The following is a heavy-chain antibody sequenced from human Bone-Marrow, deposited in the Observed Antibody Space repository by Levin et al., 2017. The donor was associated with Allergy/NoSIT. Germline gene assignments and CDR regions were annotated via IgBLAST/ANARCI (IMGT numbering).Heavy chain of an antibody. J-gene: IGHJ4*02. Sequence: SQTLSLTCTVSGASISSGEYYWSWIRQTPQKGLEWIGYTYYSGSTYYKPSLRGRITVSVDTSKNQFFLELRSVTAADTAVYYCARETPIPVAGTTDYWGQGALVTVSS. V-gene: IGHV4-30-4*01. D-gene: IGHD6-19*01. CDR1: GASISSGEYY. CDR3: ARETPIPVAGTTDY. CDR2: TYYSGST.